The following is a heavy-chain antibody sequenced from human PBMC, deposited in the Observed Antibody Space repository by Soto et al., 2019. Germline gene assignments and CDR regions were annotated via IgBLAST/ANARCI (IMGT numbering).Heavy chain of an antibody. CDR1: GDSIGTGGYY. J-gene: IGHJ4*02. CDR2: IHYSGNT. CDR3: ATDHDDISGRTPLLCDS. V-gene: IGHV4-31*03. D-gene: IGHD3-22*01. Sequence: QVQLQESGPGLVKPSQTLSLTCTVSGDSIGTGGYYWDWIRQHQGKGPEWIGYIHYSGNTYYNPSLKSRLTISRDTSKNQVSLHLSSVTDADTAVYYCATDHDDISGRTPLLCDSWVQGTLVTVSS.